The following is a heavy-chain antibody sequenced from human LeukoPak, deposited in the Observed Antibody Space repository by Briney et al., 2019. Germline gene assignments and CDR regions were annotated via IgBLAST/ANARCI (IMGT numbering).Heavy chain of an antibody. D-gene: IGHD2-2*02. V-gene: IGHV4-39*01. J-gene: IGHJ4*02. Sequence: PSETLSLTRTVSGGSISSSSYYWGWIRQPPGKGLEWIGSIYYSGSTYYNPSLKSRVTISVDTSKNQFSLKLSSVTAADTAVYYCARHRGYCSSTSCYTEIDYWGQGTLVTVSS. CDR3: ARHRGYCSSTSCYTEIDY. CDR2: IYYSGST. CDR1: GGSISSSSYY.